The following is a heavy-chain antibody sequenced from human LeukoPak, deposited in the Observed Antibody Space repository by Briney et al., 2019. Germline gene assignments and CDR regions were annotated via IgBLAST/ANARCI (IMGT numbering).Heavy chain of an antibody. CDR2: INPNSGGT. CDR3: ARGGRTISYWYFDL. CDR1: GYTFTGYY. Sequence: GASVKVSCKASGYTFTGYYMHWVRQAPGQGLEWMGWINPNSGGTNYAQRFQGWVTMTRDTSISTAYMELSRLRSDDTAVYYCARGGRTISYWYFDLWGRGTLVTVSS. J-gene: IGHJ2*01. D-gene: IGHD3-3*01. V-gene: IGHV1-2*04.